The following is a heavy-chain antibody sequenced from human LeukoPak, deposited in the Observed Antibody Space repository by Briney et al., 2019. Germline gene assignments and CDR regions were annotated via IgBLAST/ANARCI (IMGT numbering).Heavy chain of an antibody. CDR2: ISGSGGST. D-gene: IGHD5-24*01. CDR1: GFDFRNYG. CDR3: AKSGYNRFDY. Sequence: GGSLRLSCAASGFDFRNYGLSWVRQAPGKGLEWVSTISGSGGSTYHADSVMGRFTISRDNSKSTLYLQINSLRAEDTAVYYCAKSGYNRFDYWGQGTLVTVSS. V-gene: IGHV3-23*01. J-gene: IGHJ4*02.